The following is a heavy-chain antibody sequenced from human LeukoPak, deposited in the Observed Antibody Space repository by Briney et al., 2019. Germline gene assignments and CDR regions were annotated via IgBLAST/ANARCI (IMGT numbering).Heavy chain of an antibody. CDR3: ARDGYSSTWYVFDV. V-gene: IGHV6-1*01. CDR1: GDSVSNNSAA. J-gene: IGHJ3*01. Sequence: SQTLSLTCAISGDSVSNNSAAWNWIRQSPSRGLEWLGRTYHRSKWYDDYAVSVTSRITINADTSKNQFSLHLNSVTPEDTAVYYCARDGYSSTWYVFDVWGQGTVVTVSS. D-gene: IGHD6-13*01. CDR2: TYHRSKWYD.